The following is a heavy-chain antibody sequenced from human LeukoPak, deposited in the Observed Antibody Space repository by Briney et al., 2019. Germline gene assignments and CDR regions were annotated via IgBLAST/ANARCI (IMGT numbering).Heavy chain of an antibody. V-gene: IGHV3-33*01. J-gene: IGHJ3*02. CDR2: IWYDGSNK. D-gene: IGHD5-24*01. Sequence: GRSLRLSCAASGFTFSSYGMHWVRQAPGKGLEWVAVIWYDGSNKYYADSVKGRFTISRDNSKNTLYLQMNSLRAEDTAVYYCAGLHVEMATGIAFDIWGQGTMVTVSS. CDR3: AGLHVEMATGIAFDI. CDR1: GFTFSSYG.